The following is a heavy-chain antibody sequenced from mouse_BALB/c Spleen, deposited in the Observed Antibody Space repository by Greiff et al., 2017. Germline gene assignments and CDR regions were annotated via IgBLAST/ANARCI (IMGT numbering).Heavy chain of an antibody. CDR2: ISSGSSTI. J-gene: IGHJ2*01. CDR1: GFTFSSFG. Sequence: EVKLVESGGGLVQPGGSRKLSCAASGFTFSSFGMHWVRQAPEKGLEWVAYISSGSSTIYYADTVKGRFTISRDNPKNTLFLQMTSLRSEDTAMYYCARLGDYWGQGTTLTVSS. D-gene: IGHD4-1*01. V-gene: IGHV5-17*02. CDR3: ARLGDY.